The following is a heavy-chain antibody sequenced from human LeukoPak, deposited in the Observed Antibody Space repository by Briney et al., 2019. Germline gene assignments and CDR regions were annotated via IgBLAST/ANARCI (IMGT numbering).Heavy chain of an antibody. Sequence: GGSLRLSCTASGFTFSGSDMHWVRQASGKGLEWVGRIRIKTNSYATAYAASVKGRFTISRDDSKNTAYLQMNSLKTEDTAVYYCTTLDFDYWGQGTLVTVSS. CDR1: GFTFSGSD. J-gene: IGHJ4*02. V-gene: IGHV3-73*01. CDR3: TTLDFDY. CDR2: IRIKTNSYAT.